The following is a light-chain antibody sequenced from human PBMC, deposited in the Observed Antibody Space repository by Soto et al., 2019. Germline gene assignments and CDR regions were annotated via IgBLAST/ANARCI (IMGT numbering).Light chain of an antibody. J-gene: IGKJ1*01. V-gene: IGKV3-11*01. CDR1: QSVGVY. Sequence: EIVLTQSPATLPLSPGERATLSCRASQSVGVYLDWYQQKPGQAPRLLIHDASNRATGIPARFSGSGSGTDFTLTISSLEPEDFAVYHCQQRTNWPLWTFGQGTKVEIK. CDR2: DAS. CDR3: QQRTNWPLWT.